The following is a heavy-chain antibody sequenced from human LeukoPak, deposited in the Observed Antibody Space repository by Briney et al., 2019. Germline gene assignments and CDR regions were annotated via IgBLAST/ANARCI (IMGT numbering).Heavy chain of an antibody. CDR1: GFTFSSYA. D-gene: IGHD6-13*01. J-gene: IGHJ4*02. CDR3: AKDRRGVAAAPSGFDY. CDR2: ISGSGGST. V-gene: IGHV3-23*01. Sequence: PGGSLRLSCAASGFTFSSYAMSWVRQAPGKGLEWVSAISGSGGSTYYADSVKGRFTISRDNSKNTLYLQMNSLRAEDTAVYYCAKDRRGVAAAPSGFDYWGQGTLVTVSS.